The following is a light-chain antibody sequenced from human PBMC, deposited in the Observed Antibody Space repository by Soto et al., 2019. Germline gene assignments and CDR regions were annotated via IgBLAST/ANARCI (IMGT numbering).Light chain of an antibody. J-gene: IGLJ2*01. CDR3: SSYTSSSTLRV. V-gene: IGLV2-14*01. CDR1: SSDVGGYNY. Sequence: QSALTQPASVSGSPGQSITISCTGTSSDVGGYNYVSWYQQHAGKAPKLMIYDVSNRPSGVSNRFSGSKSGNTASLTISGLQAEDEADYYCSSYTSSSTLRVFGAGTKVTVL. CDR2: DVS.